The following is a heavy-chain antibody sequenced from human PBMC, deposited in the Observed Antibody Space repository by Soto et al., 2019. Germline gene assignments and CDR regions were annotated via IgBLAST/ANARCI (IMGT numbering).Heavy chain of an antibody. V-gene: IGHV1-2*04. J-gene: IGHJ6*02. D-gene: IGHD3-10*01. CDR1: GYTFTGYY. CDR3: ARGGSSVNYYYYGMDV. Sequence: ASVKVSCKASGYTFTGYYMHWVRQAPGQGLEWMGWINPNSGGTNYAQKFQGWVTMTRDTSISTAYIELSRLRSDDTAVYYCARGGSSVNYYYYGMDVWGQGTTVTVSS. CDR2: INPNSGGT.